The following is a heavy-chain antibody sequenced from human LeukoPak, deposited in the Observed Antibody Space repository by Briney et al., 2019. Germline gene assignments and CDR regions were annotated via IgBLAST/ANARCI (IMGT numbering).Heavy chain of an antibody. V-gene: IGHV3-66*02. CDR2: IYSGGST. D-gene: IGHD5-18*01. J-gene: IGHJ4*02. Sequence: PGGSLRLSCAASGFTVSSNYMSWVRQAPGKGLEWVSVIYSGGSTYYADSVKGRFTISRDNSKNTLYLQMNSLRAEDTAVYYCARGVHSYGLYYFDYWGQGTLVTVSS. CDR1: GFTVSSNY. CDR3: ARGVHSYGLYYFDY.